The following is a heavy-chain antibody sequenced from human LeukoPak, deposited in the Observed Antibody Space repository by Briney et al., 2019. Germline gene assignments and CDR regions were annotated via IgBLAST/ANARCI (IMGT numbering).Heavy chain of an antibody. V-gene: IGHV1-8*01. J-gene: IGHJ6*03. D-gene: IGHD6-19*01. Sequence: ASVKVSCKASGYNLTSYDINWVRQATGQGLEWMGWMNPNSGNIGYAQKFQGRVTMTWNTSIRTAYMELSSLRSEDTTVYYCARTPMYSSNYYHMDVWGKGTTVTVSS. CDR3: ARTPMYSSNYYHMDV. CDR2: MNPNSGNI. CDR1: GYNLTSYD.